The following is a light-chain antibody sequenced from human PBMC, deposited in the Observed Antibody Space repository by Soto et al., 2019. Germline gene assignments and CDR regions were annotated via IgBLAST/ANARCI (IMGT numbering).Light chain of an antibody. CDR3: QQSYSSPYS. CDR2: AAS. Sequence: DIQLTQSPSFLSASVGDRVTITCRASQGISSYLAWYQQKPGKAPKLLIYAASTLQSGVPLRFSGSGSGTSFTLTISSLQPEDFATYYCQQSYSSPYSFGQGTNLEIK. V-gene: IGKV1-9*01. CDR1: QGISSY. J-gene: IGKJ2*03.